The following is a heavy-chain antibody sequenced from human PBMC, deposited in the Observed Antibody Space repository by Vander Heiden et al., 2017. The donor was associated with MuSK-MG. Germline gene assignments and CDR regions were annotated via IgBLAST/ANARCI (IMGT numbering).Heavy chain of an antibody. CDR3: ARREYCTNGPACWYFDL. V-gene: IGHV5-51*03. J-gene: IGHJ2*01. CDR2: IYPGDYDT. D-gene: IGHD2-8*01. Sequence: EVQLVQSGAEVKTPGESLKISCKGSVYRFTSYGIGWVRQMPGKGLEWMGIIYPGDYDTRYSTSCQVQFTISADKSISTAYLQWSSLKASHTAMHYCARREYCTNGPACWYFDLWGRGTLVTVSS. CDR1: VYRFTSYG.